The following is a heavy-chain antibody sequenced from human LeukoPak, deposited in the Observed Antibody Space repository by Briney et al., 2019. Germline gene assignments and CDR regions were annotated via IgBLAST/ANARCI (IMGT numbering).Heavy chain of an antibody. Sequence: GASVKVSCKASGYTFTSYYMHWVRQAPGQGLEWMGIINPSGGSTSYAQKFQGRVTMTRDTSTSTVYMELSSLRSEDMAVYYCASGSSGYYFSAYYYGMDVWGQGTTVTVSS. CDR2: INPSGGST. CDR3: ASGSSGYYFSAYYYGMDV. J-gene: IGHJ6*02. V-gene: IGHV1-46*01. CDR1: GYTFTSYY. D-gene: IGHD3-22*01.